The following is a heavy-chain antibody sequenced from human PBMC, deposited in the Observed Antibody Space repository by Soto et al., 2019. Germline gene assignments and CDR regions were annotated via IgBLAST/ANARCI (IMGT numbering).Heavy chain of an antibody. CDR3: ARGLPYSYYYGMDV. Sequence: QVQLQQWGAGLLKPSETLSLTCAVYGGSFSGYYWSWIRQPPGKGLEWIGEINHSGSTNYNPSLRSRVTISVDTSKNQFSLKLSSVTAADTAVYYCARGLPYSYYYGMDVWGQGTTVTVSS. J-gene: IGHJ6*02. CDR2: INHSGST. CDR1: GGSFSGYY. V-gene: IGHV4-34*01.